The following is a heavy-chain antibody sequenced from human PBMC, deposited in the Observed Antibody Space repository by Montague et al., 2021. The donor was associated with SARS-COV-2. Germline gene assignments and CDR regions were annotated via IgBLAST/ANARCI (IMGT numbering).Heavy chain of an antibody. D-gene: IGHD3-10*01. CDR1: GGAVRGCC. CDR3: ARGRRILLWFGELLSGGDYYGMDV. V-gene: IGHV4-34*01. CDR2: INHSGST. Sequence: SETLSLTCDVYGGAVRGCCWGGNRQAPGKGLEWVGGINHSGSTNYNPSLKSRVTISVDTSKNQFSLKLSSVTAADTAVYYCARGRRILLWFGELLSGGDYYGMDVWGQGTTVTVSS. J-gene: IGHJ6*02.